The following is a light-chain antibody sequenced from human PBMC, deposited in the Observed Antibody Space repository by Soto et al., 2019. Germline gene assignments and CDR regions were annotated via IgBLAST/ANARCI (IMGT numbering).Light chain of an antibody. CDR3: QQYNNWPPYT. CDR1: QRISSN. V-gene: IGKV3D-15*01. J-gene: IGKJ2*01. CDR2: GAS. Sequence: EIVLTQSPATLSVSPGQRATLSCRASQRISSNLAWYQQKPGQAPRLLIYGASTRATGIPARFSGSGSETEFTLTISSLQSEDFAVYYCQQYNNWPPYTFGQGTKREIK.